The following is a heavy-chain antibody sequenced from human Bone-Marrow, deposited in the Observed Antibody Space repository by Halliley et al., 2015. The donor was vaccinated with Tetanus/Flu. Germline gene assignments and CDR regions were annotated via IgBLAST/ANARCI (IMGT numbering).Heavy chain of an antibody. CDR3: ARTSDAAHYFHYGMDV. Sequence: IYPGDSDTRYSPSFQGQVTISVDKSINPAYLQWSSLKASDTAVYYCARTSDAAHYFHYGMDVWGQGTTVTVSS. J-gene: IGHJ6*02. D-gene: IGHD2-15*01. CDR2: IYPGDSDT. V-gene: IGHV5-51*01.